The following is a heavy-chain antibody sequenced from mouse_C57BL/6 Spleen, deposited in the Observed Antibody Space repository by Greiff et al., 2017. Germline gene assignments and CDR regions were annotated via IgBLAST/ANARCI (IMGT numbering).Heavy chain of an antibody. J-gene: IGHJ1*03. CDR3: ARVGWDWYFDV. CDR2: ISYDGSN. V-gene: IGHV3-6*01. CDR1: GYSITSGYY. Sequence: EVQLQESGPGLVKPSQSLSLTCSVTGYSITSGYYWNWIRQFPGNKLEWMGYISYDGSNNYNPSLKNRISITRDTSKNQFFLKLNSVTTEDTATYYCARVGWDWYFDVWGTGTTVTVSS. D-gene: IGHD3-3*01.